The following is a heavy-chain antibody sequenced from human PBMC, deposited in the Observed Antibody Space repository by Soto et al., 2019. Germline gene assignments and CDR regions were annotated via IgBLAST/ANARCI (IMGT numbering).Heavy chain of an antibody. CDR3: AREGYDSSGYYYIGFDY. V-gene: IGHV4-31*03. CDR2: IYYSGST. Sequence: SETLSLTCTVSGGSISSGGYYWSWIRQHPGKGLEWIGYIYYSGSTYYNPSLKSRVTISVDTSKNQFSLKLSSVTAADTAVYYCAREGYDSSGYYYIGFDYWGQGTLVTVSS. CDR1: GGSISSGGYY. J-gene: IGHJ4*02. D-gene: IGHD3-22*01.